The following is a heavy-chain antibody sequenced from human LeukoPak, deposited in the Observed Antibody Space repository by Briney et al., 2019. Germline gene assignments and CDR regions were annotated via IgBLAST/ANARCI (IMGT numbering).Heavy chain of an antibody. J-gene: IGHJ6*02. D-gene: IGHD2-15*01. V-gene: IGHV4-59*01. CDR1: GGSISSYY. CDR2: IYYSGST. CDR3: AGIVVVAATEDYYYGMDV. Sequence: SETLSLTCTVSGGSISSYYWSWIRQPPGKGLGWIGYIYYSGSTNYNPSLKSRVTISVDTSKNQFSLKLSSVTAADTAVYYCAGIVVVAATEDYYYGMDVWGQGTTVTVSS.